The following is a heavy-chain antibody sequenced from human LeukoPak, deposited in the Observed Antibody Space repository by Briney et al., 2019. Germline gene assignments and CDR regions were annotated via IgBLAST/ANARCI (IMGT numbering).Heavy chain of an antibody. V-gene: IGHV1-2*06. CDR3: ARGVEVQWLALDY. CDR2: INPNSGGT. J-gene: IGHJ4*02. D-gene: IGHD6-19*01. Sequence: ASVKVSCKASGYTFTSYYMHWVRQAPGQGLEWMGRINPNSGGTNYAQKFQGRVTMTRDTSISTAYMELSRLRSDDTAVYYCARGVEVQWLALDYWGQGTLVTVSS. CDR1: GYTFTSYY.